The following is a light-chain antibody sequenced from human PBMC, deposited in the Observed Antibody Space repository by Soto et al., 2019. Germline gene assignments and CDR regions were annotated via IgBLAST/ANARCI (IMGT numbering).Light chain of an antibody. J-gene: IGLJ1*01. Sequence: QSVLTHPASVSGSPVHSITISCTGTSSGVGRYNHVSWYQHHPGKAPKLIISEVSNRPSGVSNRFSGSKSGYTASLTISGLQAEDEVDYYCNSHTSGDFRVFGTGTKVTVL. CDR2: EVS. CDR1: SSGVGRYNH. V-gene: IGLV2-14*01. CDR3: NSHTSGDFRV.